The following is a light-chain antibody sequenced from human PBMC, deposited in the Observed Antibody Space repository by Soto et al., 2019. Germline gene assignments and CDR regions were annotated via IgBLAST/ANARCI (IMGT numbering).Light chain of an antibody. J-gene: IGKJ1*01. CDR1: RSISDW. CDR3: QPYNSYPWT. Sequence: EIQMTQSPSSLSPSVGDRFTSTCLASRSISDWLAWYQQKPGKAPELLIFDASNLKSGVSSRFSGSGSGTEFTITISSLQPDDFATYYCQPYNSYPWTFGQGTKVEIK. CDR2: DAS. V-gene: IGKV1-5*01.